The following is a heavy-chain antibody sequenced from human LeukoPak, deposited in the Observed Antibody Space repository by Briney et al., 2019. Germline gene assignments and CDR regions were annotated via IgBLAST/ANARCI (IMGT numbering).Heavy chain of an antibody. CDR2: IYYTGST. CDR1: GGSISSSSYY. D-gene: IGHD6-13*01. J-gene: IGHJ4*02. Sequence: SETLSLTCTVSGGSISSSSYYWSWIRQPPGKRLEWIGYIYYTGSTNHNPSLKSRVTVSVDTSKNQFSLNLKSVTPEDTAVYYCARNLIPEQLVLNFWGQGTLVTVSS. V-gene: IGHV4-61*01. CDR3: ARNLIPEQLVLNF.